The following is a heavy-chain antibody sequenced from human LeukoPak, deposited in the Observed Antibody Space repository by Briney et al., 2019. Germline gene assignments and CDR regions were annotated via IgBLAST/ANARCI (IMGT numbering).Heavy chain of an antibody. D-gene: IGHD2-15*01. Sequence: SETLSLTCTVSGGSISSLYRSWIRQPPGKGLEWIGYIYYSGSTNYNPSLKSRVTISVDTSKNQFSLKLSSVTAADTAVYYCARGDCSGRSCENFDYWGQGTLVTVSS. CDR3: ARGDCSGRSCENFDY. V-gene: IGHV4-59*11. CDR1: GGSISSLY. J-gene: IGHJ4*02. CDR2: IYYSGST.